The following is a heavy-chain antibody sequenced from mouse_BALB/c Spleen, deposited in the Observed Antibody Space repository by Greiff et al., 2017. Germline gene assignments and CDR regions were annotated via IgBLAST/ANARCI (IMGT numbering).Heavy chain of an antibody. J-gene: IGHJ3*01. CDR2: ISYSGST. CDR1: GYSITSDYA. CDR3: ARSRTTVPSWFAY. V-gene: IGHV3-2*02. Sequence: EVQLKESGPGLVKPSQSLSLTCTVTGYSITSDYAWNWIRQFPGNKLEWMGYISYSGSTSYNPSLKSRISITRDTSKNQFFLQLSSVTTEDTATYYCARSRTTVPSWFAYWGQGTLVTVSA. D-gene: IGHD1-1*01.